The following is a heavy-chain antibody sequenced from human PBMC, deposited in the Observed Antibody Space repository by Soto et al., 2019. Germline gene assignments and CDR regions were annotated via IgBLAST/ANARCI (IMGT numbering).Heavy chain of an antibody. Sequence: PGGSLRLSCAASGFTFDDYAMHWVRQAPGKGLEWVSGISWNSGSIGYADSVKGRFTISRDNAKNSLYLQMNSLRAEDTALYYCAKDGIAGSWGYYGMDVWGQGTTVTVSS. CDR3: AKDGIAGSWGYYGMDV. J-gene: IGHJ6*02. D-gene: IGHD3-16*01. V-gene: IGHV3-9*01. CDR1: GFTFDDYA. CDR2: ISWNSGSI.